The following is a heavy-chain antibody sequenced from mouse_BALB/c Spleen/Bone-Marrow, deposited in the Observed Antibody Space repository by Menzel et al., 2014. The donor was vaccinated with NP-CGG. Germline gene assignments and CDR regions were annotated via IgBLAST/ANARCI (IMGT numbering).Heavy chain of an antibody. CDR2: IDPAIINT. CDR3: ARYRYYGSSYAMDY. CDR1: GFNIKDTY. D-gene: IGHD1-1*01. J-gene: IGHJ4*01. Sequence: EVMLVESGAELVKPGASVKLSCTASGFNIKDTYMFWVKQRPDQGLEWIGRIDPAIINTKYDPKFQGKATIAADTSSNTAYLQLSSLTSEDTAVYYCARYRYYGSSYAMDYWGQGTSVTVSS. V-gene: IGHV14-3*02.